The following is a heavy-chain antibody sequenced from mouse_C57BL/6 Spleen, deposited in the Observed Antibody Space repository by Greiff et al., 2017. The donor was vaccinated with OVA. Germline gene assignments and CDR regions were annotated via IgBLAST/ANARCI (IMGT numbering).Heavy chain of an antibody. J-gene: IGHJ1*03. CDR2: IRNKANNHAT. D-gene: IGHD2-4*01. CDR3: TRSPYDYDWYFDV. V-gene: IGHV6-6*01. Sequence: EVQLVESGGGLVQPGGSMKLSCAASGFTFSDAWMDWVRQSPEKGLEWVAEIRNKANNHATYYAESVKGRFTISRDDSKSSVYLQMNSLRAEDTGIYYCTRSPYDYDWYFDVWGTGTTVTVSS. CDR1: GFTFSDAW.